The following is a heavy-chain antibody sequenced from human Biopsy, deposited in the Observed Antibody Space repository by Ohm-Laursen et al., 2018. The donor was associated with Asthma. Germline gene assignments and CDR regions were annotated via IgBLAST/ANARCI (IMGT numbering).Heavy chain of an antibody. CDR3: ARGDSSGWSHYYFDY. CDR2: IYSGGTS. V-gene: IGHV3-53*01. J-gene: IGHJ4*02. D-gene: IGHD6-19*01. Sequence: SLRLSCTASGFTVSRDHMFWVRQAPGKGLEWVSVIYSGGTSHTADSVRGRFTISRDFSKNTLHLQMHSLRAEDTAVHYCARGDSSGWSHYYFDYWGQGTLVTVSS. CDR1: GFTVSRDH.